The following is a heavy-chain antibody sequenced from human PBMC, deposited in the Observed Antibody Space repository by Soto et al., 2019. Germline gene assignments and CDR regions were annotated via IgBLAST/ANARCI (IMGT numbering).Heavy chain of an antibody. CDR1: GGSISSGGYS. J-gene: IGHJ6*02. CDR3: LTQGFGPLHGLVDV. CDR2: IYYSGST. Sequence: PSETLSLTCAVSGGSISSGGYSWSWIRQPPGKGLEWIGHIYYSGSTNYNPSLKSRLIISVDTSQNQVSLKLTSVTAADTAVYYCLTQGFGPLHGLVDVWGQGTTVTVSS. D-gene: IGHD3-10*01. V-gene: IGHV4-30-2*01.